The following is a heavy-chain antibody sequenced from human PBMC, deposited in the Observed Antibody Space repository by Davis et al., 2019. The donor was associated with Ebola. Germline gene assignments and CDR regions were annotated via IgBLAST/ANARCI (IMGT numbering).Heavy chain of an antibody. CDR3: ARGTLWFGESPTHYFDY. CDR1: GGSISSSNW. J-gene: IGHJ4*02. D-gene: IGHD3-10*01. CDR2: IYQSGST. Sequence: MPSETLSLTCAVSGGSISSSNWWSWVRQPPGKGLEWIGQIYQSGSTDYNPSLKSRVTISVDGSKNQFSLKLSSVTAADTAVYYCARGTLWFGESPTHYFDYWGQGTLVTVSS. V-gene: IGHV4-4*02.